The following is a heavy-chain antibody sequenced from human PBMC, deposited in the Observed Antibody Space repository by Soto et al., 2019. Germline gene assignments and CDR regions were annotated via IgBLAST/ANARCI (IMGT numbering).Heavy chain of an antibody. CDR3: ARDRNLRGYSYGTFDY. J-gene: IGHJ4*02. V-gene: IGHV3-33*01. CDR2: IWYDGSNK. D-gene: IGHD5-18*01. Sequence: QVQLVESGGGVVQPGRSLRLSCAASGFTFSSYGMHWVRQAPGKGLEWVAVIWYDGSNKYYADSVKGRFTISRDKSKNTLYLQMNSLRAEDTAVYYCARDRNLRGYSYGTFDYWGQGTLVTVSS. CDR1: GFTFSSYG.